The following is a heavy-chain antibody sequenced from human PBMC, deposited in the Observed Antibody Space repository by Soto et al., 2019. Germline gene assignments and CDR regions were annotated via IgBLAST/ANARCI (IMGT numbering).Heavy chain of an antibody. CDR1: GFTFSSYA. CDR3: ARGPYCGGDCYVVYLDS. Sequence: GGSLRLSCAASGFTFSSYAMHWVRQAPGKGLEWVAVISYDGSNKYYADSVKGRFTISRDNSKNTLYLQMNSLRAEDTAVYYCARGPYCGGDCYVVYLDSWGRGTLVTVSS. V-gene: IGHV3-30-3*01. D-gene: IGHD2-21*01. J-gene: IGHJ4*02. CDR2: ISYDGSNK.